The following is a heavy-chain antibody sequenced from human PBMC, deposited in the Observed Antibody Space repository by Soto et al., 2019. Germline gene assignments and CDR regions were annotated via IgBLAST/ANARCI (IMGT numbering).Heavy chain of an antibody. CDR1: GFSLRDYY. D-gene: IGHD2-21*01. CDR2: INPGGDVI. J-gene: IGHJ4*02. CDR3: TRDPRIADF. Sequence: GGSLRLSCAASGFSLRDYYMTWIRQAPGKGLELLSYINPGGDVIKYADSVKGRFTISRDNAKNSLYLHMNNLRAEDTAVYYCTRDPRIADFWGQGTLVTVPS. V-gene: IGHV3-11*01.